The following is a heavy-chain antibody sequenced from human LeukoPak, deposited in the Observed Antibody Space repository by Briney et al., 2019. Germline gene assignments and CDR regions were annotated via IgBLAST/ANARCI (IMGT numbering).Heavy chain of an antibody. V-gene: IGHV1-69*04. Sequence: GASVKVSCKASGGTFSSYAISWVRQAPGQGLEWMGRIIPILGIANYAQKFQGRVTITADKSTSTAYMELSSLRSEDTAVYYCARDLFRIRVGYWGQGTLVTVSS. J-gene: IGHJ4*02. CDR1: GGTFSSYA. D-gene: IGHD2-8*02. CDR2: IIPILGIA. CDR3: ARDLFRIRVGY.